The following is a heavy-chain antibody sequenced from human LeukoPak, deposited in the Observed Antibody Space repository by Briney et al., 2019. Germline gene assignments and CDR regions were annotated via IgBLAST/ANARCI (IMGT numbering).Heavy chain of an antibody. D-gene: IGHD3-22*01. V-gene: IGHV3-30*02. Sequence: GGSLRLSCTGSGFTFGDYALNWVRQAPGKGLEWVAFIRYDGSNKYHADSVKGRFTISRDNSKNSLYLQMNSLRAEDTALYYCARAYDSSGYYYPHDYWGQGTLVTVSS. CDR1: GFTFGDYA. J-gene: IGHJ4*02. CDR2: IRYDGSNK. CDR3: ARAYDSSGYYYPHDY.